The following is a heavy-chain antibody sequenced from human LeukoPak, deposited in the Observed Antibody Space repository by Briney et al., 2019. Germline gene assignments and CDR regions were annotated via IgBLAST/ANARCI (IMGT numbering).Heavy chain of an antibody. D-gene: IGHD3-22*01. Sequence: ASVTVSCTASGYTFISYYMHWVRQAPGQGLEWMGIINPSGGSTTYAQKFQDRVTMTRDTSTSTVYIELSSLRSEDTAVYYCARDSRYDSSGYSFDYWGQGTLVTVSS. J-gene: IGHJ4*02. CDR2: INPSGGST. CDR3: ARDSRYDSSGYSFDY. V-gene: IGHV1-46*01. CDR1: GYTFISYY.